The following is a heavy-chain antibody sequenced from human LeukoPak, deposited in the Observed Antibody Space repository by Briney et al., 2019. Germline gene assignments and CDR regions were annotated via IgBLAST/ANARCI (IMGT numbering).Heavy chain of an antibody. CDR2: IYYSGST. J-gene: IGHJ4*02. CDR1: GGSISSSSYY. D-gene: IGHD3-10*01. V-gene: IGHV4-39*01. Sequence: SETLSLTCTVSGGSISSSSYYWGWIRRPPGKGLEWIGSIYYSGSTYYNPSLKSRVTISVDTSKNQFSLKLSSVAAADTAVYYCARQDTMGPDYWGQGTLVTVSS. CDR3: ARQDTMGPDY.